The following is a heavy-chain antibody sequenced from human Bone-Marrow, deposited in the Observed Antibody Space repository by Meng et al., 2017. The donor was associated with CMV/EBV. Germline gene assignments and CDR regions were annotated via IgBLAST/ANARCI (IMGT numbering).Heavy chain of an antibody. CDR3: AREGYSSSWPNWFDP. CDR2: ISYDGSNK. CDR1: GFTFSSYA. J-gene: IGHJ5*02. D-gene: IGHD6-13*01. V-gene: IGHV3-30-3*01. Sequence: GGSLRLSCAASGFTFSSYAMHWVRQAPGKGLEWVAVISYDGSNKYYADSVKGRFTISRDNSKNTLYLQMNSLRAEDSAGYYCAREGYSSSWPNWFDPWGQGTLVTVSS.